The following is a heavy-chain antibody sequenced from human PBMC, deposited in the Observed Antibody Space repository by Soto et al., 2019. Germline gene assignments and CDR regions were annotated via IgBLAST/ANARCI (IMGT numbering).Heavy chain of an antibody. Sequence: QVPLVESGGDLVKPGGSLRLSCAASGFTFSDYYMSWIRQAPGKGLEWVSYISSSTTYAKYADSVRGRFTIYRDNAKNLLFLQMKSLGAEDTAVYYCAIIQGYSGFEGPDYWGQGTLVTVSS. V-gene: IGHV3-11*05. D-gene: IGHD5-12*01. J-gene: IGHJ4*02. CDR3: AIIQGYSGFEGPDY. CDR2: ISSSTTYA. CDR1: GFTFSDYY.